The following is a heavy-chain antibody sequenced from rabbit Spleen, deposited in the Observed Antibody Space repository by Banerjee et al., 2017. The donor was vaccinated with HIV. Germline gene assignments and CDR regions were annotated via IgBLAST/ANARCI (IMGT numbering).Heavy chain of an antibody. J-gene: IGHJ4*01. CDR3: ARHIGGVGSRL. Sequence: QLVESGGGLVKPGGSLTLTCKASGFSFSDRDVMCWVRQAPGKGLEWIACINAATGKPVYATWAKGRFTISRTSSTTVTLRMTSLTVADTATYFCARHIGGVGSRLWGPGTLVTVS. D-gene: IGHD3-1*01. V-gene: IGHV1S45*01. CDR2: INAATGKP. CDR1: GFSFSDRDV.